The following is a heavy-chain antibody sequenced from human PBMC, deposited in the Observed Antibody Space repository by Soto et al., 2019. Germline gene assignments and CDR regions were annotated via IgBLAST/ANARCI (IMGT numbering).Heavy chain of an antibody. CDR2: IYYRGNT. CDR1: GDSINSDNYY. CDR3: ARLEGLATISYYFDY. J-gene: IGHJ4*02. Sequence: QLQLQESGPGLVKPSETLSLTCSVSGDSINSDNYYWGWIRQPPGKGLEWIGSIYYRGNTYYNPSLKTRFTISLDKSKSQFSLKLNSVTAADSAVYFCARLEGLATISYYFDYWGQGTLVTVSS. V-gene: IGHV4-39*01. D-gene: IGHD3-9*01.